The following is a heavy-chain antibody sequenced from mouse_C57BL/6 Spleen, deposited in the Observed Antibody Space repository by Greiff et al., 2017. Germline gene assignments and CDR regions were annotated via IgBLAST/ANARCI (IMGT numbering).Heavy chain of an antibody. CDR1: GYTFTSYW. J-gene: IGHJ4*01. V-gene: IGHV1-72*01. CDR3: ARWAGSSEVYAMDY. Sequence: QVQLKQPGAELVKPGASVKLSCKASGYTFTSYWMHWVKQRPGRGLEWIGRIDPNSGGTKYNEKFKSKATLTVDKPSSTAYMQLSSLTSEDSAVYYCARWAGSSEVYAMDYWGQGTSVTVSS. D-gene: IGHD1-1*01. CDR2: IDPNSGGT.